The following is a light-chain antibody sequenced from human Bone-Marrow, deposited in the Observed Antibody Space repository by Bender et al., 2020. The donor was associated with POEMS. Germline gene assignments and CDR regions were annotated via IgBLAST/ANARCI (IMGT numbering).Light chain of an antibody. J-gene: IGLJ3*02. V-gene: IGLV2-8*01. CDR2: EVT. Sequence: QSALTQPPSASGSPGQSVTISCTGTSSDVGDYTAVSWYQQHPGKAPKLMIYEVTKRPSAVPDRFSGSKSGNTASLTVSGLQAEDEADYYCSSYAASNTWLFGGGTKLTVL. CDR1: SSDVGDYTA. CDR3: SSYAASNTWL.